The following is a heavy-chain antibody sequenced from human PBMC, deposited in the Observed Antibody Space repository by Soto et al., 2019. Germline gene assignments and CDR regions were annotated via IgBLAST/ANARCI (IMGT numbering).Heavy chain of an antibody. J-gene: IGHJ1*01. CDR2: IIPIIGTA. D-gene: IGHD6-6*01. V-gene: IGHV1-69*01. CDR1: GGTFSSYA. Sequence: QVQLVQSGAEVKKPGSSVKVSCKASGGTFSSYAISWVRQAPGQGLEWMGGIIPIIGTANYAQKFQGRVTITEDESTSTAYMDLSSLRSEDTAVYYCARYTTRRAARPHPAAEYLQHWGQGTLVTGSS. CDR3: ARYTTRRAARPHPAAEYLQH.